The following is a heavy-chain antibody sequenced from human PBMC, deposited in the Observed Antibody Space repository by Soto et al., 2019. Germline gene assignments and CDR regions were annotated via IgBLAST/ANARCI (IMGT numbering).Heavy chain of an antibody. J-gene: IGHJ4*02. Sequence: EVQLVESGGGLVQPGGSLRLSCAASGFTFSSYWMSWFRQAPGKGLEWVANIKAEGSDMYYVDSVKGRFTIYRDNAKNSLYLQMNSLRAEGPAVYYCATEVWLYYAFWSGYSDYWGQGTLVTVSS. CDR3: ATEVWLYYAFWSGYSDY. V-gene: IGHV3-7*01. D-gene: IGHD3-3*01. CDR2: IKAEGSDM. CDR1: GFTFSSYW.